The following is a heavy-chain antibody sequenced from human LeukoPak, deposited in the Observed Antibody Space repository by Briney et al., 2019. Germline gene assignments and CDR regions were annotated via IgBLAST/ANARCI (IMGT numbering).Heavy chain of an antibody. D-gene: IGHD2-2*01. Sequence: GESLQISGKGAGYSFTSYWIGRVRPMPGEGLEWVGITYPGDSDTRYSPSFQGQVTISTDKSISTAYLKGNSLKASDTAMCYCARLGPVATGQMDYWGQGTLVSVSP. CDR1: GYSFTSYW. CDR3: ARLGPVATGQMDY. CDR2: TYPGDSDT. J-gene: IGHJ4*02. V-gene: IGHV5-51*01.